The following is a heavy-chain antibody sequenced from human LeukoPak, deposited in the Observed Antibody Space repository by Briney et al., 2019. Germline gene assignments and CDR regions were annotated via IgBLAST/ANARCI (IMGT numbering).Heavy chain of an antibody. Sequence: GESLKISCRASGYSFTSYSIGRVRQMPGKGAEWMGRIDPSDSYNNYSPSFQGHVTISADKSISTAYLQWSSLKASDTAMYYCARHRFGGNWFDPWGQGTLVTVSS. CDR1: GYSFTSYS. CDR2: IDPSDSYN. D-gene: IGHD3-10*01. V-gene: IGHV5-10-1*01. CDR3: ARHRFGGNWFDP. J-gene: IGHJ5*02.